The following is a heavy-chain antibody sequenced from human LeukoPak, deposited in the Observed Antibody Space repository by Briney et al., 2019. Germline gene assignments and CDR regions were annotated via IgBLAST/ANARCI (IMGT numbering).Heavy chain of an antibody. J-gene: IGHJ4*02. D-gene: IGHD3-10*01. CDR3: AKGSGNGYGSGPFDY. CDR2: IRSDGSNK. Sequence: GGSLRLSCAASGFTFSSYGMHWVRQAPGKGLEWVAFIRSDGSNKYYADSVKGRFTISRDNSKLYLQMNSLRAEDTALYYCAKGSGNGYGSGPFDYWGQGTLVTVSS. V-gene: IGHV3-30*02. CDR1: GFTFSSYG.